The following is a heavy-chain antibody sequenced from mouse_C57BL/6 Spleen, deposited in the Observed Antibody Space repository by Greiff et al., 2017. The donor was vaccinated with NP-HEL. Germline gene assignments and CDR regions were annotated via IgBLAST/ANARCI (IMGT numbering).Heavy chain of an antibody. CDR3: AIWEYFDY. CDR2: IYPGDGDT. J-gene: IGHJ2*01. V-gene: IGHV1-82*01. CDR1: GYAFSSSW. Sequence: VQLQQSGPELVKPGASVKISCKASGYAFSSSWMNWVKQRPGKGLEWIGRIYPGDGDTNYNGKFKGKATLTADKSSSTAYMQLSSLTSEDSAVYFCAIWEYFDYWGQGTTLTVSS. D-gene: IGHD1-1*02.